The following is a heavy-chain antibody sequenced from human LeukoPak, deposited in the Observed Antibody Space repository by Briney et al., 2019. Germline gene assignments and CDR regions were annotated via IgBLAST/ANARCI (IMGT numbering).Heavy chain of an antibody. CDR1: GGSVSSGSYY. D-gene: IGHD1-26*01. V-gene: IGHV4-61*01. Sequence: PSETLSLTCTVSGGSVSSGSYYWSWIRQSPGKGLEWIGYIYYSGNSNYNPSLKSRVTISVDTSKNQFSLKLSSVTAADTAVYYCARGFRVGTNWFDPWGQGTLVTVSS. J-gene: IGHJ5*02. CDR2: IYYSGNS. CDR3: ARGFRVGTNWFDP.